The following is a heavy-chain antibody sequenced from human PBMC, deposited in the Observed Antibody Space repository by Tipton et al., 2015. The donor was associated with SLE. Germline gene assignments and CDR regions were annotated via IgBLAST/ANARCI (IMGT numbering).Heavy chain of an antibody. CDR3: ARGYNWNDGSFDI. D-gene: IGHD1-20*01. J-gene: IGHJ3*02. V-gene: IGHV3-48*03. CDR2: ISSSGSTI. CDR1: GFTFSSYE. Sequence: SLRLSCAASGFTFSSYEMNWVRQAPGKGLEWVSYISSSGSTIYYADSVKGRFTISRDNAKKSLYLQMNSLRAEDTAVYYCARGYNWNDGSFDIWGQGTMVTVSS.